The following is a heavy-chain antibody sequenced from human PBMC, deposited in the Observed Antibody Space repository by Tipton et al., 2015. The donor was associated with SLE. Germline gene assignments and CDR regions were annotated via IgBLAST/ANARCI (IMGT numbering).Heavy chain of an antibody. V-gene: IGHV5-51*01. CDR1: GYSFTTYW. J-gene: IGHJ4*02. CDR2: IYPGDSDT. Sequence: VQLVQSGAEVKKPGESQKISCKGSGYSFTTYWIGWVRQMPGKGLEWMGIIYPGDSDTRYSPSFQGQITISADKSISTAYLQWRSLKASDTAMYYCAREIGDSSGWVYFDYWGQGTLVTVSS. CDR3: AREIGDSSGWVYFDY. D-gene: IGHD6-19*01.